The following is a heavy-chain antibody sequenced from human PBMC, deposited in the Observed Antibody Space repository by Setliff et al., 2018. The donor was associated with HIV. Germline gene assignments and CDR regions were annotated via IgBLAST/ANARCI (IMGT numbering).Heavy chain of an antibody. V-gene: IGHV1-3*01. Sequence: ASVKVSCKASGYTFTNYAIHWVRQAPGLGLEWMVWINDGNGNTKYSQNFQGRVTITRDTSSTTSYMELSGLKSEDTAVYYCARIFLRGLQYGGLDIWGQGTLVTVSS. CDR3: ARIFLRGLQYGGLDI. J-gene: IGHJ3*02. CDR2: INDGNGNT. CDR1: GYTFTNYA. D-gene: IGHD4-4*01.